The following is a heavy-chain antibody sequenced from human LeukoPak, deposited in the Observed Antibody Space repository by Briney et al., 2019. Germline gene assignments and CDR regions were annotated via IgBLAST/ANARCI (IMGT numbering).Heavy chain of an antibody. D-gene: IGHD3-10*01. V-gene: IGHV3-9*01. Sequence: GGSLRLSCAASGFTFDDYAMHWVRQAPGKGLEWVSGISWNSGSIGYADSVKGRFTISRDNAKNSLYLQMNSLRAEDTALYYCAKVVTMVRGVTIPAYYYGMDVWSQGTTVTVSS. J-gene: IGHJ6*02. CDR1: GFTFDDYA. CDR3: AKVVTMVRGVTIPAYYYGMDV. CDR2: ISWNSGSI.